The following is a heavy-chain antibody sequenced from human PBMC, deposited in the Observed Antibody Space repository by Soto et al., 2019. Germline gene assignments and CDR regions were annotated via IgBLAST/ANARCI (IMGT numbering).Heavy chain of an antibody. V-gene: IGHV3-9*01. D-gene: IGHD1-26*01. CDR2: ISWNSAKI. CDR1: GFTFDDYP. CDR3: AKDRDGGSYFDMPDSFDG. Sequence: EVLLVESGGGLVQPGRSLMLSCAASGFTFDDYPMHWVRQAPGKGLEWVSTISWNSAKIAYADSVKGRFTVSRDNAKNSLYLQMTSLRGDDSALYYCAKDRDGGSYFDMPDSFDGWGQGTVGTVSS. J-gene: IGHJ3*01.